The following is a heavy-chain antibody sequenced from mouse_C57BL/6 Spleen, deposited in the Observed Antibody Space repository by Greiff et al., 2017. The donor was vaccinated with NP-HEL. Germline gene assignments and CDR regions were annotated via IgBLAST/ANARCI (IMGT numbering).Heavy chain of an antibody. CDR3: AENGYYGSRSYWYFDV. V-gene: IGHV1-69*01. CDR2: IDPSDSYT. D-gene: IGHD1-1*01. J-gene: IGHJ1*03. CDR1: GYTFTSYR. Sequence: QVQLQQPGAELVMPGASVKLSCKASGYTFTSYRMHWVKQRPGQGLEWIGEIDPSDSYTNYNQKFKGKSTLTVDQSSSTAYMQLSSLTSEDSAVSYCAENGYYGSRSYWYFDVWGTGTTVTVSS.